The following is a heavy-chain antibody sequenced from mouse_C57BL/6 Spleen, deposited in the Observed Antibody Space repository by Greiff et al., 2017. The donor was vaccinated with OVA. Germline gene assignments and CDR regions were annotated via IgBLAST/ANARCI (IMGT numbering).Heavy chain of an antibody. V-gene: IGHV5-17*01. J-gene: IGHJ1*03. CDR3: ARPGYGSSHWYFDV. D-gene: IGHD1-1*01. CDR2: ISSGSSTL. Sequence: EVKVVESGGGLVKPGGSLKLSCAASGFTFSDYGMHWVRQAPEKGLEWVAYISSGSSTLYYADTVKGRFTISRDNAKNTLFLQMTSLRSEDTAMYYCARPGYGSSHWYFDVWGTGTTVTVSS. CDR1: GFTFSDYG.